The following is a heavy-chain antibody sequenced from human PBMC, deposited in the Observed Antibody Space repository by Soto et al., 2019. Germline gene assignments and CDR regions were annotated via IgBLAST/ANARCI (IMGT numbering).Heavy chain of an antibody. D-gene: IGHD4-17*01. CDR3: ARDDYGDTVIFDY. CDR2: IWYDGSNK. J-gene: IGHJ4*02. CDR1: GFTFSSNG. Sequence: PGGSLRLSCAASGFTFSSNGMHWVRQAPGKGLEWVAVIWYDGSNKYYADSVKGRFTISRDNSKNTLYLQMNSLRAEDTAVYYCARDDYGDTVIFDYWGQGTLVTVSS. V-gene: IGHV3-33*01.